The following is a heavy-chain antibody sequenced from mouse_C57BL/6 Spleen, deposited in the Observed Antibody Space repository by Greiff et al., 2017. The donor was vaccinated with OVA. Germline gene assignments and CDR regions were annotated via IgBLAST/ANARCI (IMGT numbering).Heavy chain of an antibody. J-gene: IGHJ1*03. Sequence: QVQLQQPGAELVKPGASVKLSCKASGYTFTSYWMHWVKQRPGQGLEWIGMIHPNSGSTNYNEKFKSKATLTVDKSSSTAYMQLRSLTSEDSAVYYCARDGYYGDDGDWYFDVWGTGTTVTVSS. D-gene: IGHD2-2*01. V-gene: IGHV1-64*01. CDR3: ARDGYYGDDGDWYFDV. CDR1: GYTFTSYW. CDR2: IHPNSGST.